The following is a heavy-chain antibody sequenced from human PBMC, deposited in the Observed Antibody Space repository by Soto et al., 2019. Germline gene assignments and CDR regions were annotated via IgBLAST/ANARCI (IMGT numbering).Heavy chain of an antibody. J-gene: IGHJ5*02. D-gene: IGHD1-26*01. CDR3: ARDLRVGATRMGNWFDP. CDR2: ISYDGSNK. CDR1: GFTFSSYA. Sequence: GGSLRLSCAASGFTFSSYAMHWVRQAPGKGLEWVAVISYDGSNKYYADSVKGRFTISRDNSKNTLYLQMNSLRAEDTAVYYCARDLRVGATRMGNWFDPWGQGTLVTVSS. V-gene: IGHV3-30-3*01.